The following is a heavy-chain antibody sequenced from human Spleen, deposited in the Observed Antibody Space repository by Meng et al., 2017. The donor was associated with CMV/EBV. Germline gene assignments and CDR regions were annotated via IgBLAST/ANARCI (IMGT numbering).Heavy chain of an antibody. CDR3: ARGGLTGEIYFDY. V-gene: IGHV3-7*01. CDR2: IKADGSEK. D-gene: IGHD3-16*01. J-gene: IGHJ4*02. Sequence: GESLKISCVASGFTFSDKWMTWVRQAPGKGLEWVANIKADGSEKNYGDSVMGRLTISRDNAKNSLYLQMNSLRAEDTAVYYCARGGLTGEIYFDYWGQGTLVTVSS. CDR1: GFTFSDKW.